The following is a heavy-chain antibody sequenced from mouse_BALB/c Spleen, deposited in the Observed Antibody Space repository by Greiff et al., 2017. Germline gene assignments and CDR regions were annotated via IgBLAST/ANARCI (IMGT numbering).Heavy chain of an antibody. D-gene: IGHD1-1*01. Sequence: QVQLQQSGPGLVAPSQSLSITCTVSGFSLTSYGVHWVRQPPGKGLEWLGVIWAGGSTNYNSALMSRLSISKDNSKSQVFLKMNSLQTDDTAMYYCARDGYYGRDYYAMDYWGQGTSVTVSS. CDR1: GFSLTSYG. CDR2: IWAGGST. J-gene: IGHJ4*01. CDR3: ARDGYYGRDYYAMDY. V-gene: IGHV2-9*02.